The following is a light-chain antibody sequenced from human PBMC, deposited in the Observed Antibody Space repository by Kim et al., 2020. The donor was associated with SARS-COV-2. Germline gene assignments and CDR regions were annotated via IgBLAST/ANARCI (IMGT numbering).Light chain of an antibody. V-gene: IGKV1-9*01. CDR1: QGISSY. J-gene: IGKJ2*01. CDR3: QQLNSYPYT. CDR2: AAS. Sequence: IQLTQSPSSLSASVGDRVTITCRASQGISSYLAWYQQKPGKAPKLLIYAASTLKSGVPTRFSGSGSGTDFTLTISSLQPEDFATYHCQQLNSYPYTFGQGTKLEIK.